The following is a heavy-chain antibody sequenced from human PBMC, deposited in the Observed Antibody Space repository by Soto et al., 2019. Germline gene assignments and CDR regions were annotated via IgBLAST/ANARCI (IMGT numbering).Heavy chain of an antibody. Sequence: SETLSLTCTVSGGSINSGDYSWTWIRQHPGKGLEWIGYIYYSGSTYYNPSLKSRVTISVDTSKNQFSLKLSSVTAADTAVYYCARVGGINWFDPWGQGTLVTVSS. V-gene: IGHV4-31*03. CDR1: GGSINSGDYS. J-gene: IGHJ5*02. CDR2: IYYSGST. D-gene: IGHD3-16*01. CDR3: ARVGGINWFDP.